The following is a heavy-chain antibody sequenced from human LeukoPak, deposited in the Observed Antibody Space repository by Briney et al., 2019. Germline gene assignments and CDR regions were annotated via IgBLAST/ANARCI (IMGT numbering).Heavy chain of an antibody. J-gene: IGHJ4*02. Sequence: SDTLSLTCTVSGGSIRSIDYYWGWVRQAPGKGLEWIASMYYSGRTAYNPSLRSRVIISVDTSKNHFSLRLSSVTAADMAVYYCASLYDGGEQADYWGQGTLVTVSS. CDR3: ASLYDGGEQADY. CDR2: MYYSGRT. D-gene: IGHD3-16*01. CDR1: GGSIRSIDYY. V-gene: IGHV4-39*02.